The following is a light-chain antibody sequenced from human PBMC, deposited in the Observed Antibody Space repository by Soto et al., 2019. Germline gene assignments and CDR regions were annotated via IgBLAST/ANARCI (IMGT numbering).Light chain of an antibody. V-gene: IGLV2-23*01. CDR2: EGT. Sequence: QSVLTQPASVSASPGQSITIPCTGTSSDVGSYNLVSWFQQHPGKVPKLLIYEGTKRPSGLSDRFSGSKSGTTASLTISGLQAEEETHYYCSSYAGENLYVFGTGTKVTVL. CDR1: SSDVGSYNL. J-gene: IGLJ1*01. CDR3: SSYAGENLYV.